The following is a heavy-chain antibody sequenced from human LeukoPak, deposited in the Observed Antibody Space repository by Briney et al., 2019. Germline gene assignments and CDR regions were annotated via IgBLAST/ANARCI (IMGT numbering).Heavy chain of an antibody. Sequence: GGSLRLSCAASGFSFSRAWMSWVRQAPGKGLEWVGRIKSKSDGGTTDYAAPVKGRFTISRDNSKNTLYLQMNSLRAEDTAVYYCAKDAYGYFDYWGQGTLVTVSS. CDR2: IKSKSDGGTT. CDR3: AKDAYGYFDY. J-gene: IGHJ4*02. CDR1: GFSFSRAW. D-gene: IGHD4-17*01. V-gene: IGHV3-15*01.